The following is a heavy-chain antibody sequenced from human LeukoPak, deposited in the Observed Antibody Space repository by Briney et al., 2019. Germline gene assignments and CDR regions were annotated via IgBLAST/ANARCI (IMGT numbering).Heavy chain of an antibody. J-gene: IGHJ4*02. D-gene: IGHD3-3*01. CDR1: GYTFSNYN. CDR2: MNSNSGNT. Sequence: ASVKVSCKASGYTFSNYNINWVRQATGQGLEWMGWMNSNSGNTAYAQKFQGRLTISRNTSLSAAYMELSRLRSDDTAVYYCARGLLDFWSGYPLWGQGTLVTVSS. V-gene: IGHV1-8*03. CDR3: ARGLLDFWSGYPL.